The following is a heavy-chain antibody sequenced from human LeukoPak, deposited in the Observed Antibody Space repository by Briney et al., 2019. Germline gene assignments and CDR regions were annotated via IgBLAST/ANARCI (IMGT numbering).Heavy chain of an antibody. CDR2: IYYSGST. Sequence: SETLSLTCTVSGGSISSYYWSWIRQPPGKGLEWIGYIYYSGSTNYNPSLKSRVTISVDTSKDQFSLKLSSVTAADTAVYYCARLSGPGGNWFDPWGQGTLVTVSS. J-gene: IGHJ5*02. D-gene: IGHD3-10*01. CDR1: GGSISSYY. CDR3: ARLSGPGGNWFDP. V-gene: IGHV4-59*08.